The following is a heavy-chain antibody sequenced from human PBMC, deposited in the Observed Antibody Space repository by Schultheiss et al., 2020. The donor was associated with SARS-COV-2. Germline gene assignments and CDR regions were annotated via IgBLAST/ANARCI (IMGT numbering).Heavy chain of an antibody. J-gene: IGHJ4*02. D-gene: IGHD7-27*01. CDR3: AIKGRLGIEDY. V-gene: IGHV4-39*01. CDR1: GGSISSSSYY. CDR2: IYYSGST. Sequence: SETLSLTCTVSGGSISSSSYYWGWIRQPPGKGLVWIGSIYYSGSTYYNPSLKSRVTISVDTSKNQFSLKLSSVTAADTAVYYCAIKGRLGIEDYWGQGTLVTVSS.